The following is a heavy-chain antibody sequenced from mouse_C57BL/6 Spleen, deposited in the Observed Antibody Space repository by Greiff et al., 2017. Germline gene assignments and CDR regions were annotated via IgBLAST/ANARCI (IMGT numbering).Heavy chain of an antibody. V-gene: IGHV5-6*02. D-gene: IGHD2-2*01. CDR1: GFTFSSYG. CDR3: ARSTMVTTGGYFDV. CDR2: ISSGGSYT. J-gene: IGHJ1*03. Sequence: DVMLVESGGDLVKPGGSLKLSCAASGFTFSSYGMSWVRQTPDKRLEWVATISSGGSYTYYPDSVKGRFTISRDNAKNTLYLQMSSLKSEDTAMYYCARSTMVTTGGYFDVWGTGTTVTVSS.